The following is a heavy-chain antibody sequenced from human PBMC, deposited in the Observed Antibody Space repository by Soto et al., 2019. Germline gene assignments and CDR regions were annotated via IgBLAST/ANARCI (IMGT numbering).Heavy chain of an antibody. CDR2: ISGSGGST. CDR3: AILFASCWY. CDR1: GVTFSTYA. J-gene: IGHJ2*01. D-gene: IGHD2-2*01. V-gene: IGHV3-23*01. Sequence: EEGLRHSNAASGVTFSTYAMSGFRQAPGKKMEWVSAISGSGGSTFYADSVKGRFTISRDNAKNSLYLEMNSLRVEDTAVYYCAILFASCWY.